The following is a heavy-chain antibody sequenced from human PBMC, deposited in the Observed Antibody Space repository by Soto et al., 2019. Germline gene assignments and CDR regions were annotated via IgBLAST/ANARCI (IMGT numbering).Heavy chain of an antibody. J-gene: IGHJ4*02. V-gene: IGHV4-39*01. D-gene: IGHD2-21*02. CDR1: GGSISSSSYH. CDR3: ASRRAYCGGDCPEAFFDS. CDR2: IYYSGST. Sequence: SETLSLTCTVSGGSISSSSYHWGWIRQPPGKGLEWIGSIYYSGSTYYNPSLKSRVTISVDTSKNQFSLKLSSVTAADTAVFYFASRRAYCGGDCPEAFFDSWGQETLVTVS.